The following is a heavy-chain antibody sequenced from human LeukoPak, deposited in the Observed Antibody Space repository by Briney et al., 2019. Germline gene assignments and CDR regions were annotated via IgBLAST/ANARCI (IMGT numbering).Heavy chain of an antibody. J-gene: IGHJ3*02. Sequence: GGSLRLSCAASGFTFSSYWMGWVRQAPGKGLEWVANIKQDGSEKYYVDSVKGRFTISRDNAKNSLYLQMNCLRDEDTAVYYCARDNPDYDYIWGSYRGGDAFDIWGQGTMVTVSS. CDR1: GFTFSSYW. CDR3: ARDNPDYDYIWGSYRGGDAFDI. CDR2: IKQDGSEK. D-gene: IGHD3-16*02. V-gene: IGHV3-7*01.